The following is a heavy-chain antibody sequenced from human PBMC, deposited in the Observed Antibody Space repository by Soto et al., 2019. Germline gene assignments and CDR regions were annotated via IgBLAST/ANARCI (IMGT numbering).Heavy chain of an antibody. Sequence: GASVKVSCKASGGTFSSYAISWVRQAPGQGLEWMGGIIPIFGTANYAQKFQGRVTITADESTSTAYMELSSLRSEDTAVYYCARDKDSGSYYPRIGLGSDIWGQGTMVTVSS. D-gene: IGHD1-26*01. J-gene: IGHJ3*02. CDR3: ARDKDSGSYYPRIGLGSDI. V-gene: IGHV1-69*13. CDR1: GGTFSSYA. CDR2: IIPIFGTA.